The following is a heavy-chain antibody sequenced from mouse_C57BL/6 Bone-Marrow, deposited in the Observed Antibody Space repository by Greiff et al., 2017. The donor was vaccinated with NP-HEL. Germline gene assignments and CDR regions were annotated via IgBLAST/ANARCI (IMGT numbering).Heavy chain of an antibody. J-gene: IGHJ3*01. V-gene: IGHV5-15*01. D-gene: IGHD1-1*02. CDR1: GFTFSDYG. CDR3: ARGWGFAY. CDR2: ISNLAYSI. Sequence: EVQGVESGGGLVQPGGSLKLSCAASGFTFSDYGMAWVRQAPRKGPEWVAFISNLAYSIYYADTVTGRFTISRENAKNTLYLERSSLRSEDTAMYYCARGWGFAYWGQGTLVTVSA.